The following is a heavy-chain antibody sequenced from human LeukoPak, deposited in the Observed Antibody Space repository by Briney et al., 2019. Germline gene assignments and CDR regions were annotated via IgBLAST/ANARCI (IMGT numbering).Heavy chain of an antibody. CDR3: AKSRGSTLFDS. D-gene: IGHD1-26*01. Sequence: GGSLRLSCAASGFTFSDFWMSWVRQAPGKGLEWVANIKKDGSAEYYVDSVKGRITISRDNSKNTLYLQMNSLRAEDTAIYYCAKSRGSTLFDSWGQGTLVTVSS. CDR2: IKKDGSAE. V-gene: IGHV3-7*03. CDR1: GFTFSDFW. J-gene: IGHJ4*02.